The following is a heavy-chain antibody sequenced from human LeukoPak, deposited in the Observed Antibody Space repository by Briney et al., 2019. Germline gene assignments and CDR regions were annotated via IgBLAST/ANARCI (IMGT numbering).Heavy chain of an antibody. CDR1: GGSISSYY. CDR3: ARSGISHQLLYFGWFDP. CDR2: IYTSGST. V-gene: IGHV4-4*09. Sequence: SETLSLTCTVSGGSISSYYWSWIRQPPGKGLEWIGYIYTSGSTNYNPSLKSRVTISVDTSKNQFSLKLSSVTAADTAVYYCARSGISHQLLYFGWFDPWSQGTLVTVSP. D-gene: IGHD2-2*02. J-gene: IGHJ5*02.